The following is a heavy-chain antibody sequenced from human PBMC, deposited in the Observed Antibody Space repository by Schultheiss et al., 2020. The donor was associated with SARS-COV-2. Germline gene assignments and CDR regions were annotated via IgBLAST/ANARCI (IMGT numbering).Heavy chain of an antibody. CDR3: ARVYRFRELSMDV. CDR2: ISGSGGTT. J-gene: IGHJ6*03. V-gene: IGHV3-23*01. D-gene: IGHD3-10*01. CDR1: GFTFSSYA. Sequence: GGSLRLSCAASGFTFSSYAMSWVRQAPGKGLEWVSAISGSGGTTYYADSVKGRFTISRDNSKNTLYLQMNSLRAEDTAVYYCARVYRFRELSMDVWGKGTTVTVSS.